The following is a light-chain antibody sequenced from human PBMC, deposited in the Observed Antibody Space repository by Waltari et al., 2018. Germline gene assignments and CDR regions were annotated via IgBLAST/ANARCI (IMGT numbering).Light chain of an antibody. CDR2: SAS. V-gene: IGKV1-27*01. CDR3: QKYNSAPRT. Sequence: DIQMTQSPSSLSASVGDRVPITCRESQGTNNHLAGYQQKPGKVPTLLIYSASTLQSGVPSRFSGSGSGTDFTLTISSLHPEDVATYYCQKYNSAPRTFGPGTKVEIK. J-gene: IGKJ1*01. CDR1: QGTNNH.